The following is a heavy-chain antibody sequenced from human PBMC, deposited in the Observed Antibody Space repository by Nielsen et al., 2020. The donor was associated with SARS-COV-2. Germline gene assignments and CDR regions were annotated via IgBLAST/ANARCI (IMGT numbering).Heavy chain of an antibody. Sequence: GESLKISCAASGFTFDDYGMSWVRQAPGKGLEWVSGINWNGGSTGYADSVKGRFTISRDNAKNSLYLQMNSLRAEDTALYHCTIAAAPHYYYGMDVWGQGTTVTVSS. CDR3: TIAAAPHYYYGMDV. J-gene: IGHJ6*02. CDR1: GFTFDDYG. CDR2: INWNGGST. V-gene: IGHV3-20*01. D-gene: IGHD6-13*01.